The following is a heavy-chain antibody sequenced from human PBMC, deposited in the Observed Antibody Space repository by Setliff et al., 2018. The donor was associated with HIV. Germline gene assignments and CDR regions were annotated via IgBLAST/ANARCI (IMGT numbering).Heavy chain of an antibody. D-gene: IGHD3-16*02. CDR2: ISSSGSTI. V-gene: IGHV3-48*03. J-gene: IGHJ4*02. Sequence: GESLRLSCAASGFTFSSYEMNWVRQAPGKGLEWVSYISSSGSTIYYADSMKGRFTISRDNAKNSLYLQMNSLRAEDTAVYYCARATFGGVIAYFDSWGQGALVTVSS. CDR3: ARATFGGVIAYFDS. CDR1: GFTFSSYE.